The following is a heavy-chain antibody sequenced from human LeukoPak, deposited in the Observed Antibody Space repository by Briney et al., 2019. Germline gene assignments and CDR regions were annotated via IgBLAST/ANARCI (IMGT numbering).Heavy chain of an antibody. CDR1: GFTFSDYS. CDR2: IRSNGGGT. J-gene: IGHJ4*02. D-gene: IGHD1-26*01. CDR3: VRLGGNDSDY. Sequence: GSLRLSCSASGFTFSDYSMHWVRQAPGKGLEYVSAIRSNGGGTNYADSVKGRFTISRDNSKNTLYLQMSSLRVEDTAVYYCVRLGGNDSDYWGQGTLVTVSS. V-gene: IGHV3-64D*06.